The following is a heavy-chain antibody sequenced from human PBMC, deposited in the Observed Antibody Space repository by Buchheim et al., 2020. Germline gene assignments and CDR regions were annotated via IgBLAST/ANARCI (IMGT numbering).Heavy chain of an antibody. J-gene: IGHJ4*02. D-gene: IGHD4-17*01. CDR2: ISSSSSTI. V-gene: IGHV3-48*01. CDR1: GFTFSSYS. Sequence: EVQLVESGGGLVQPGGSLRLSCAASGFTFSSYSMNWVRQAPGKGLEWVSYISSSSSTIYYADSMKGRFTISRDNAKNSLYLQMNSLRAEDTAVYYCARDTSTTVTTFDYWGQGTL. CDR3: ARDTSTTVTTFDY.